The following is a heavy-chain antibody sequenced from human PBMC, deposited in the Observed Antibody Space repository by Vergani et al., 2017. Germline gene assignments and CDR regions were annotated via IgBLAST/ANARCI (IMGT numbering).Heavy chain of an antibody. CDR1: GGSISSGGYS. J-gene: IGHJ4*02. CDR3: ARSELVTTSYDY. Sequence: QVQLQESGPGLVKPSQTLSLTCAVSGGSISSGGYSWSWIRQPPGKGLEWIGYIYYSGSTYYNPSLKSRVTISVDTSKNQFSLKLSSVTAADTAVYYCARSELVTTSYDYWGQGTLVTVSS. CDR2: IYYSGST. D-gene: IGHD4-17*01. V-gene: IGHV4-31*11.